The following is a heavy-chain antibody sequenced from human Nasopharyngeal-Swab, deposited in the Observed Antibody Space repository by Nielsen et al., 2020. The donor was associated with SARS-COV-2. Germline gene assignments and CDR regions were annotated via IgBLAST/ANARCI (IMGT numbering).Heavy chain of an antibody. D-gene: IGHD3-10*01. CDR2: IYYSGST. Sequence: GSLRLSCTVSGGSISSSSYYWGWIRQPPGQGLEWIGSIYYSGSTYYNPSLKSRVTISVDTSKTQFSLKLSSVTAADTAVYYCARHRGIYYYYYGMDVWGQGTTVTVSS. V-gene: IGHV4-39*01. CDR3: ARHRGIYYYYYGMDV. CDR1: GGSISSSSYY. J-gene: IGHJ6*02.